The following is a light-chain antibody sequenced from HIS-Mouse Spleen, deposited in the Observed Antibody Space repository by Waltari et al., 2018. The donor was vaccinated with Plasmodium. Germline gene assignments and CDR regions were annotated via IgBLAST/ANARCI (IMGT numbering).Light chain of an antibody. Sequence: QSALTQPASVSGSPGQSITISCTGTSSDVGGYNYVSWYQQHPGNAPKLMIYDVSTRPSGFSTRFSGSKSGNTASLTTSGLQAEDEADYYCSSYTSSSTLNYVFGTGTKVTVL. J-gene: IGLJ1*01. CDR3: SSYTSSSTLNYV. V-gene: IGLV2-14*03. CDR2: DVS. CDR1: SSDVGGYNY.